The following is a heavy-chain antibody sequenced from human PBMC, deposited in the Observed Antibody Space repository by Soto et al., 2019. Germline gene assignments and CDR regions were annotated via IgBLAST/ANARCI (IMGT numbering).Heavy chain of an antibody. CDR3: ARHGGYCSSIRCYYFDN. CDR2: IWHDGSNK. V-gene: IGHV3-33*01. CDR1: GFTFSSYG. J-gene: IGHJ4*02. Sequence: QVQLVESGGGVVQPGRSQRLSCTASGFTFSSYGMHWVRQAPGKGLEWVAIIWHDGSNKYYADSVKGRFTISRDNSKNTLYLEMNSLRVEDTAVYFCARHGGYCSSIRCYYFDNWGQGTLVTVSS. D-gene: IGHD2-2*01.